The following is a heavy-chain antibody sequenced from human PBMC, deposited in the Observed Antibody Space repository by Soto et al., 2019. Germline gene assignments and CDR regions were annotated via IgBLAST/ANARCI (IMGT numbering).Heavy chain of an antibody. D-gene: IGHD3-10*01. CDR3: ARGVGSGSYYNQYNWFDP. CDR2: INVYNGNT. J-gene: IGHJ5*02. CDR1: GYTFTNYG. V-gene: IGHV1-18*01. Sequence: KNAPASVKVSCKASGYTFTNYGISWVRQAPGQGLEWMGWINVYNGNTKYAQKVQGRVTMTTDTSTSTAYMELRSLISDDTAVYYCARGVGSGSYYNQYNWFDPWGQGTLVTVSS.